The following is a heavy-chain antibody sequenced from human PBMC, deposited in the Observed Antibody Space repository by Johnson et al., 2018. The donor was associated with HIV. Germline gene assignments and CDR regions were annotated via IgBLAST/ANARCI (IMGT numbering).Heavy chain of an antibody. CDR2: ISYDGSNK. J-gene: IGHJ3*02. V-gene: IGHV3-30*18. Sequence: QVQLVESGGGVVQPGRSLRLSCVASGFTFSNYGMHWVRQAPGKGLEWVAVISYDGSNKYYADSVQGRLTISRDNSKTTLYVQMNSLRDEDTAVYYCAKSAASAGGDDAFDIWGQGTMVTVSS. D-gene: IGHD3-16*01. CDR1: GFTFSNYG. CDR3: AKSAASAGGDDAFDI.